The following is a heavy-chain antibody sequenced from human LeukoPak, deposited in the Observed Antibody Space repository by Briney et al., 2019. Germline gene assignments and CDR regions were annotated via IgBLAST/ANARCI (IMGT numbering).Heavy chain of an antibody. J-gene: IGHJ4*02. V-gene: IGHV3-23*01. D-gene: IGHD1-26*01. CDR3: AKTLPPPRIVGTTTTRGYFDY. CDR2: ISGSGGST. CDR1: GFTFSSYA. Sequence: GGSLRLSCAASGFTFSSYAMSWVRQAPGKGLEWVSAISGSGGSTYYADSVKGRFTVSRDNSKNTLYLQMNSLRAEDTAAYYCAKTLPPPRIVGTTTTRGYFDYWGQGTLVTVSS.